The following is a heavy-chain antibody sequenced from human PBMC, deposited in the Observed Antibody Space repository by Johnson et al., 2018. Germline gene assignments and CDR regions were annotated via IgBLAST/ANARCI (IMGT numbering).Heavy chain of an antibody. V-gene: IGHV3-33*01. Sequence: QVQLVESGGGVVQPGRSLRLSCAASGFTFSSYGMHWVRQAPGKGLEWVAVIWYDGSNKYYADSVKGRFTISRDNSKNTLYLQMNSLRAEDTAVYYCARESVADETFDIWGQGTMVTVSS. CDR1: GFTFSSYG. J-gene: IGHJ3*02. CDR2: IWYDGSNK. D-gene: IGHD6-19*01. CDR3: ARESVADETFDI.